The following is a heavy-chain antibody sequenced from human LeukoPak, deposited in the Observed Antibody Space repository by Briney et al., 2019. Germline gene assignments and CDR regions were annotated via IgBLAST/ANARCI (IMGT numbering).Heavy chain of an antibody. CDR1: GGSFSGYY. CDR2: INHSGST. CDR3: ARPLWFGELDP. Sequence: PSETLSLTCAVYGGSFSGYYWSWIRQPPGKGLEWIGEINHSGSTNYNPSLKSRVTISVDTSKNQFSLKLSSVTAADTAVYYCARPLWFGELDPWGQGTLVTVSS. D-gene: IGHD3-10*01. J-gene: IGHJ5*02. V-gene: IGHV4-34*01.